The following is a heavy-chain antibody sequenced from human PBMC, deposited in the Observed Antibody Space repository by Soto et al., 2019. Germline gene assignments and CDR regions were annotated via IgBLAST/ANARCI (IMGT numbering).Heavy chain of an antibody. CDR1: GYAFTTYG. CDR3: ARGRYGDY. V-gene: IGHV1-18*01. J-gene: IGHJ4*02. D-gene: IGHD1-1*01. CDR2: ISAHNGNT. Sequence: QVHLVQSGAEVKKPGASVKVSCQGSGYAFTTYGITWVRQAPGQGLEWMGWISAHNGNTNYAQKLQGRVTVTRDTSTSSVYMELRRLRYDDTAVYYCARGRYGDYWGKGALVTVSS.